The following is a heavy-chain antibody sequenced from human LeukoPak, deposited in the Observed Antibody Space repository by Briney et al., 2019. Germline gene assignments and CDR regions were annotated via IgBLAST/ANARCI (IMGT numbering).Heavy chain of an antibody. Sequence: SETLSLTCTVSGGSISSYYWSWIRQPPGKGLEWIGYIYYSGSTNYNPSLKSRVTISVDTSKNQFSLKLSSVTAADTAVYYCARGSWGSSSAFDIWGQGTMVTVSS. CDR1: GGSISSYY. CDR3: ARGSWGSSSAFDI. D-gene: IGHD6-13*01. CDR2: IYYSGST. J-gene: IGHJ3*02. V-gene: IGHV4-59*01.